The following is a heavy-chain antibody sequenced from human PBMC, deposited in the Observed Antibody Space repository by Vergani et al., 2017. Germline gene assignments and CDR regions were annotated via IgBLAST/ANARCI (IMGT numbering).Heavy chain of an antibody. CDR2: IIPILGIA. CDR1: GGTFSSYT. CDR3: ARNIPPQGGGAFDI. Sequence: QVQLVQSGAEVKKPGSSVKVSCKASGGTFSSYTISWVRQAPGQGLEWMGRIIPILGIANYAQKFQGRVTITADKSTSTAYMELSSLTSEETAVYYCARNIPPQGGGAFDIWGQGTMVTVSS. V-gene: IGHV1-69*02. D-gene: IGHD2-2*02. J-gene: IGHJ3*02.